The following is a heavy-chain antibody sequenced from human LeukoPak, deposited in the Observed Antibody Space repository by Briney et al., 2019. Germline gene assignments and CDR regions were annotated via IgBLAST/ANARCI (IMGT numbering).Heavy chain of an antibody. D-gene: IGHD4-17*01. Sequence: SETLSLTCAVYGGSFSSYYWSWIRPPPGKGLEWIGEINHSGSTNYNPSLKSRVTISVDTSKNQFSLKLSSVTAADTAVYYCASTVTNYYYYVMDVWGQGTTVTVSS. CDR3: ASTVTNYYYYVMDV. V-gene: IGHV4-34*01. J-gene: IGHJ6*02. CDR1: GGSFSSYY. CDR2: INHSGST.